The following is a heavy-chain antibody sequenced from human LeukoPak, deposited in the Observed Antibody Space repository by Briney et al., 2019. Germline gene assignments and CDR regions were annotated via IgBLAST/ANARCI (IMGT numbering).Heavy chain of an antibody. CDR2: INHSGST. J-gene: IGHJ4*02. D-gene: IGHD2-15*01. CDR1: GGSFSGYY. CDR3: ALREGGYVDY. V-gene: IGHV4-34*01. Sequence: TSETLSLTCAVYGGSFSGYYWRWLRQPPGKGLEWIGEINHSGSTNYNPSLKSRVTISVDTSKNQFSLKMSSVTAADTAVYYCALREGGYVDYWGQGTLVTVSS.